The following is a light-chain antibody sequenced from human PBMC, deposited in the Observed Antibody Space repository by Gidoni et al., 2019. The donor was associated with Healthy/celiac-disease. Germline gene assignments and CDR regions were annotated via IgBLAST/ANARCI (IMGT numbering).Light chain of an antibody. V-gene: IGKV1-5*03. CDR3: QHHGT. Sequence: IQMTQSPSTLSASVGDRVTIICRASQSISSWLAWYQEKPGKAPKLLIYKASSLESGVPSRLSGSGSGTEFTLTISRLQPDDLATYYCQHHGTFGQXTKVEIK. CDR1: QSISSW. J-gene: IGKJ1*01. CDR2: KAS.